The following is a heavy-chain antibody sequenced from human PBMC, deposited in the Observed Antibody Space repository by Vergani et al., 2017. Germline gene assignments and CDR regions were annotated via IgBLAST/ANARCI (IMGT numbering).Heavy chain of an antibody. D-gene: IGHD3-10*01. V-gene: IGHV1-24*01. CDR1: GYTLTELS. J-gene: IGHJ4*02. CDR3: ATGGKNPNSGSFDY. CDR2: FDPEDGET. Sequence: QVQLVQSGAEVKKPGASVKVSCKVSGYTLTELSMHWVRQAPGKGLEWMGGFDPEDGETIYAQKFQGRVTMTEETSTDTADMELSSLRSEDTAVYYCATGGKNPNSGSFDYWGQGTLVTVSS.